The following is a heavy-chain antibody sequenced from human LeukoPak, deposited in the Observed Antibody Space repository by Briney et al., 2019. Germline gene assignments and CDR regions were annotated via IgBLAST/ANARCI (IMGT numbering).Heavy chain of an antibody. J-gene: IGHJ6*02. CDR2: IYSDGST. CDR3: ARSTPHYVWGSYRYRYYYYGMDV. V-gene: IGHV3-53*01. CDR1: GFSINNFG. D-gene: IGHD3-16*02. Sequence: PGGSLRLSCVASGFSINNFGMCWVRQAPGKGLEWVSVIYSDGSTYYSASVKGRFTISRDNSKNTLYLQMNSLRAEDTAVYYCARSTPHYVWGSYRYRYYYYGMDVWGQGTTVTVSS.